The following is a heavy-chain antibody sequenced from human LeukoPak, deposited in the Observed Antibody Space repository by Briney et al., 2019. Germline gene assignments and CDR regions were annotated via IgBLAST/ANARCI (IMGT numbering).Heavy chain of an antibody. J-gene: IGHJ4*02. V-gene: IGHV4-39*01. D-gene: IGHD4-17*01. CDR2: IYYSGST. CDR3: AVSGDYVGPYLKPKSYDYY. CDR1: GGSISSSSYY. Sequence: PSETLSLTCTVSGGSISSSSYYWSWIRQPPGKGLEWIGSIYYSGSTYYNPSLKSRVTISVDTSKNQFSLKLSSVTAAETSVYSCAVSGDYVGPYLKPKSYDYYWCRRTPVTTSS.